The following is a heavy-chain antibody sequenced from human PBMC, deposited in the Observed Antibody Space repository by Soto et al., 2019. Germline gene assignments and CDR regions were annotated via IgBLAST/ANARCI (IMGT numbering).Heavy chain of an antibody. D-gene: IGHD3-10*01. CDR3: ARDDGFGESLDY. J-gene: IGHJ4*02. V-gene: IGHV3-74*01. CDR2: ISSDESST. Sequence: VQLVESGGGLVQPGGSLRLSCAASGFTFSSYWMHWVRQAPGKGLVWVSRISSDESSTNYADSVKGRFIISRDNAKNTLYLQMNSLRAEDTAVYYCARDDGFGESLDYWGQGTLVTVSS. CDR1: GFTFSSYW.